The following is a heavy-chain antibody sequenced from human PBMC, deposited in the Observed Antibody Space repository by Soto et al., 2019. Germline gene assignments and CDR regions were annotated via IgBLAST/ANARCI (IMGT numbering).Heavy chain of an antibody. Sequence: EVQLVESGGGLVQPGGSLRLSCAGSGLAFSNYWIHWVRQAPGQGLAWVSRISRDGSSTTYADSVKGRFTISRDFAKNTVSLQTSSLRADDTAVYYCARESSGYSSYFDFWGQGTLVTVSS. D-gene: IGHD5-12*01. J-gene: IGHJ4*02. CDR3: ARESSGYSSYFDF. CDR2: ISRDGSST. V-gene: IGHV3-74*01. CDR1: GLAFSNYW.